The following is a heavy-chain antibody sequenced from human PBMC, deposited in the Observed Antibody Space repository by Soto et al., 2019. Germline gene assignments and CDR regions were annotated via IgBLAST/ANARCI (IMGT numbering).Heavy chain of an antibody. CDR2: INHGGST. Sequence: TAEPLSLTCAAYGGSFSGYDWSWIRQPPGKGLEWIGEINHGGSTNYNPSLKNRVTISVGTSKNQFSLQLSSVTAADTAVYYCARGRLWFGDYFDYWGQGTLVTVS. CDR3: ARGRLWFGDYFDY. V-gene: IGHV4-34*01. CDR1: GGSFSGYD. J-gene: IGHJ4*02. D-gene: IGHD3-10*01.